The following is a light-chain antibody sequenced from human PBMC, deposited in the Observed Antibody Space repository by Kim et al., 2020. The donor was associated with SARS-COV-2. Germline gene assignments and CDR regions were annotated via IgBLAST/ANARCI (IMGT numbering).Light chain of an antibody. CDR3: QHMST. Sequence: PGETATLSCRASQTVASSHLAWYQHSPGQAPRLLVYSTSTRATGIPERFSGGGSGTDFTLTITRVEPEDFVVYYCQHMSTFGQGTKVDIK. V-gene: IGKV3-20*01. CDR2: STS. CDR1: QTVASSH. J-gene: IGKJ1*01.